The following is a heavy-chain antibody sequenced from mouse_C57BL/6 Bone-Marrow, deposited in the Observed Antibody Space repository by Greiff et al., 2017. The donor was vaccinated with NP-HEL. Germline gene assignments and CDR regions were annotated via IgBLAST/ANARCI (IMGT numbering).Heavy chain of an antibody. J-gene: IGHJ3*01. CDR3: ARGDYYGSSFSWFAY. Sequence: VQLQQSGPVLVKPGASVKMSCTASGYTFTDYYMNWVKQSHGKSLEWIGVINPYNGGTSYNQKFKGKATLTVDKSSSTAYMELNSLTSEDSAVYYCARGDYYGSSFSWFAYWGQGTLVTVSA. V-gene: IGHV1-19*01. CDR1: GYTFTDYY. D-gene: IGHD1-1*01. CDR2: INPYNGGT.